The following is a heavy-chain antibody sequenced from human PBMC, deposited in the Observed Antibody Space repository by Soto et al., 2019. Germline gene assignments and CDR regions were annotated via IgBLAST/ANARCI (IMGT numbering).Heavy chain of an antibody. CDR1: GYSVTSHW. CDR3: ARRDYYNAMDV. Sequence: GASLKISWKASGYSVTSHWINWVRQMPGKGLEWMGTIDPNDFYTNYSPSFQGHVTISVDKSISAVYLQWSSLKASDTAMYYCARRDYYNAMDVWGQGTTVTVSS. V-gene: IGHV5-10-1*01. J-gene: IGHJ6*02. CDR2: IDPNDFYT.